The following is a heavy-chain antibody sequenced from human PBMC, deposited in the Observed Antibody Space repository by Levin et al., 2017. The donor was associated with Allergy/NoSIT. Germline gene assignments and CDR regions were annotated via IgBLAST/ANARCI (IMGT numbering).Heavy chain of an antibody. Sequence: GGSLRLSCSGSGFIFSSYAMHWVRQAPGKGLEWVAVTSFTDTNKHYAGSVKGRFTVSRDNAKSTVYLQMDSLTSDDSGVYYCARAIVETANGMDVWGRGTTVTVSS. CDR2: TSFTDTNK. D-gene: IGHD1-26*01. J-gene: IGHJ6*02. V-gene: IGHV3-30-3*01. CDR3: ARAIVETANGMDV. CDR1: GFIFSSYA.